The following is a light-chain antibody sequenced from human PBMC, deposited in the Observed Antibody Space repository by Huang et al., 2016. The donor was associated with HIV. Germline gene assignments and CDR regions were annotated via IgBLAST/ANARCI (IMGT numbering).Light chain of an antibody. CDR2: GAS. CDR3: QQYNNWPRT. Sequence: ERVMTQSQATLSVSLGETATLSCRASQYVSSNLAWYQQKPGQAPRLLIYGASTRVTDIPARFSGSGSVIEFTLTISTLQSEDFAVYYCQQYNNWPRTFGQGTKLEIK. V-gene: IGKV3-15*01. J-gene: IGKJ2*01. CDR1: QYVSSN.